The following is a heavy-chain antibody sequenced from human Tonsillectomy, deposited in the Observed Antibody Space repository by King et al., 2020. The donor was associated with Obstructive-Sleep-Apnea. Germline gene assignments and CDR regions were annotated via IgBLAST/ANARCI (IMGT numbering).Heavy chain of an antibody. CDR1: GYSISSGYY. J-gene: IGHJ4*02. D-gene: IGHD3-22*01. CDR3: ARDYYYDSSGYYVDY. V-gene: IGHV4-38-2*02. Sequence: VQLQESGPGLVKPSETLSLTCTVSGYSISSGYYWGWIRQPPGKGLECMGSIYHSGSTYYNPSPKSRVTISVDTSKNQFSLKLSSVTAADTAVYYCARDYYYDSSGYYVDYWGQGTLVTVSS. CDR2: IYHSGST.